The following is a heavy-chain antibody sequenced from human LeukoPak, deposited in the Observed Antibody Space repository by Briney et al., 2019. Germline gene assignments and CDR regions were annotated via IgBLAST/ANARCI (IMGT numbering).Heavy chain of an antibody. CDR2: INHSGST. D-gene: IGHD3-10*01. CDR1: GFTFSSYA. V-gene: IGHV4-34*01. CDR3: ARRNLWFGELGLDY. Sequence: GSLRLSCAASGFTFSSYAMSWVRQPPGKGLEWIGEINHSGSTNYNPSLKSRVTISVDTSKNQFSLKLSSVTAADTAVYYCARRNLWFGELGLDYWGQGTLVTVSS. J-gene: IGHJ4*02.